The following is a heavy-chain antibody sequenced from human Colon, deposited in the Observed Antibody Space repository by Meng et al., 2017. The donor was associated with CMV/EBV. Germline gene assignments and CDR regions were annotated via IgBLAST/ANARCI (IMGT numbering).Heavy chain of an antibody. V-gene: IGHV3-21*01. Sequence: GGSLRLSCVVSGFTFSSFSMAWVRQATGKGLERVASISSSSTHIYYADSVKGRFTVSRDNDRNSLYLQMNSLRAEDTAVYFCARNGDYWSGNSYHGMDVWGQGTTVTVSS. CDR2: ISSSSTHI. CDR1: GFTFSSFS. J-gene: IGHJ6*02. CDR3: ARNGDYWSGNSYHGMDV. D-gene: IGHD3-3*01.